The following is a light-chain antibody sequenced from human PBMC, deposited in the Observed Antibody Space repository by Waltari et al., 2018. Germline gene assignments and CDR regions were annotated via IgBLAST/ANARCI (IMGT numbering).Light chain of an antibody. Sequence: IVLTQSPATLSSSPGERATLSCSASQGISSFLAWSQQKPGQAPRLLVYDASNRATGIPARFSGSGSGADFTLTISSLEPEDFAVYYCQQRTNWPSFGGGTRVELK. CDR2: DAS. J-gene: IGKJ4*01. V-gene: IGKV3-11*01. CDR3: QQRTNWPS. CDR1: QGISSF.